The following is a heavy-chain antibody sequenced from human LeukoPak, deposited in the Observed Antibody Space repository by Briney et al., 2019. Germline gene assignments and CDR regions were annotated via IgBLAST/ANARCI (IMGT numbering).Heavy chain of an antibody. J-gene: IGHJ3*02. CDR3: ARCYGSGRWALDI. Sequence: ASVKVSCKASGYTFTNYGISWVRQAPGQGLELMGWISGYNGDTKYAQKVQGRVTMTTDKFTSTAYMELRSLRSDDTAVYYCARCYGSGRWALDIWGQGTMVTVSS. CDR2: ISGYNGDT. V-gene: IGHV1-18*01. CDR1: GYTFTNYG. D-gene: IGHD3-10*01.